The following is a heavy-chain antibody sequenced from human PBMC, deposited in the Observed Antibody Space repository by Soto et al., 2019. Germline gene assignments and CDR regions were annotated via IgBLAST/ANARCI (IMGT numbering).Heavy chain of an antibody. Sequence: PSEILSLTCTVSGGSISTYYWSWIRQPPGRGLEWIGTIYYSGNIYNNPSLRSRVTISMDTSKNQFSLRLTSVTAADTAVYYCARHTDCGSGSSCLGSDNMDTDAFDIWGQGTMVTVSS. J-gene: IGHJ3*02. CDR1: GGSISTYY. V-gene: IGHV4-59*04. CDR2: IYYSGNI. D-gene: IGHD3-10*01. CDR3: ARHTDCGSGSSCLGSDNMDTDAFDI.